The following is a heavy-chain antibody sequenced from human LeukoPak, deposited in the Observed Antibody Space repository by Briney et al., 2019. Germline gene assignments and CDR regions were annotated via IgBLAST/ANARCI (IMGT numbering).Heavy chain of an antibody. J-gene: IGHJ4*02. D-gene: IGHD2/OR15-2a*01. CDR3: ARHGPILSKDGLNPYYFDY. CDR1: GGSINTYY. CDR2: IYYSGST. Sequence: SETLSLTCSVSGGSINTYYWSWIRQPPGKGLEWIGYIYYSGSTNYNPSLKSRVTISVDTSKNQFSLKLSSVTAADTAVYYCARHGPILSKDGLNPYYFDYWGQGALVTVSS. V-gene: IGHV4-59*08.